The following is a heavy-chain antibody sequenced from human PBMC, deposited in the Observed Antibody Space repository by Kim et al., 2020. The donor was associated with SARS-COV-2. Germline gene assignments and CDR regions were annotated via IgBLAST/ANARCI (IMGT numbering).Heavy chain of an antibody. V-gene: IGHV4-30-2*04. D-gene: IGHD2-15*01. CDR3: TRGYCGGYSCYSKT. Sequence: TPSLKSRVTISVDTSKNQCSLRLNSVTAADTAVYYCTRGYCGGYSCYSKTWGQGTLVTVSS. J-gene: IGHJ4*02.